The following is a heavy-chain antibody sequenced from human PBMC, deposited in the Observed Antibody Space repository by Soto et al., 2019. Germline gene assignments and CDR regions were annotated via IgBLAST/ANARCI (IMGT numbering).Heavy chain of an antibody. V-gene: IGHV1-8*01. CDR2: MNPNSGNT. CDR3: ARGSIAAAGTPYYYYGMDV. Sequence: ASVKVSCKASGYTFTSYDINWVRQATGQGLEWMGWMNPNSGNTGYAQKFQGRVTMTRSTSISTAYMELSSLRSEDTAVYYCARGSIAAAGTPYYYYGMDVWGQGTTVTVSS. D-gene: IGHD6-13*01. CDR1: GYTFTSYD. J-gene: IGHJ6*02.